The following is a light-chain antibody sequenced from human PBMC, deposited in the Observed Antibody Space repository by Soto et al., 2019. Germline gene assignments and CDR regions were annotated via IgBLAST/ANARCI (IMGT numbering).Light chain of an antibody. CDR1: QGISSW. V-gene: IGKV1-12*01. Sequence: DIQMTQSPSSLSASVGDRVTITCRASQGISSWLAWYQQKPGKAPKLLIYAASTLESGVSSRFSGRGSGTEFTLTINSLQPEDFATYYCQQYKSYLRTFGQGTKVDIK. J-gene: IGKJ1*01. CDR3: QQYKSYLRT. CDR2: AAS.